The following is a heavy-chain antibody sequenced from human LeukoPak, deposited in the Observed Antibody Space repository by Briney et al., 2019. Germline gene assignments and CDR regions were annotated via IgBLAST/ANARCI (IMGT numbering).Heavy chain of an antibody. CDR2: FDPEDGET. CDR1: GYTLTELS. CDR3: STDLAEQFVDY. J-gene: IGHJ4*02. V-gene: IGHV1-24*01. D-gene: IGHD6-6*01. Sequence: VASVTVSFKVSGYTLTELSMHWVRQAPGKGLEWMGGFDPEDGETIYAQKFQGRVTMTEDTSTDTAYIELSSLRSEDTAVNYRSTDLAEQFVDYWGQGNLVTVSS.